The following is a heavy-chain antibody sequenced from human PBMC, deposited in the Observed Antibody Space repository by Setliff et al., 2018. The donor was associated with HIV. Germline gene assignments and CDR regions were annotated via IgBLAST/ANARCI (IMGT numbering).Heavy chain of an antibody. J-gene: IGHJ6*02. Sequence: GGSLRLSCAASGSPFSSYEMNWVRQAPGKGLEWVSYISSSGSTIYYADSVKGRFTISRDNTKNSLYLQMNSRRAEDTAVYYCARDYLYYNLYNGSPVYGMDVWGQGTTVTVSS. D-gene: IGHD3-3*01. CDR2: ISSSGSTI. CDR3: ARDYLYYNLYNGSPVYGMDV. V-gene: IGHV3-48*03. CDR1: GSPFSSYE.